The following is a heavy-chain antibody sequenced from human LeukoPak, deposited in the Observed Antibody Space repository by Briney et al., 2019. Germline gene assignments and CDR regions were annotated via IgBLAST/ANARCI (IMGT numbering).Heavy chain of an antibody. V-gene: IGHV3-21*01. J-gene: IGHJ4*02. CDR3: AKAVAGTQVFDY. CDR2: ISSSSSYI. CDR1: GFTFSSYS. D-gene: IGHD6-19*01. Sequence: GGSLRLSCAASGFTFSSYSMNWVRQAPGKGLEWVSSISSSSSYIYYADSVKGRFTISRDNAKNSLYLQMNSLRAEDTAVYYCAKAVAGTQVFDYWGQGTLVTVSS.